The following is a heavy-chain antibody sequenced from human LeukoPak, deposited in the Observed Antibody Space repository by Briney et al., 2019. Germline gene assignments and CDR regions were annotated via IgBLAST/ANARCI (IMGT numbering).Heavy chain of an antibody. D-gene: IGHD5-24*01. CDR1: GFTFSSYW. Sequence: GGSLRLSCAASGFTFSSYWMSWVRQAPGKGLEWVANIKQDGSEKYYVDSVKGRFTISRDNAKNSLYLQMNSLRAADTAVYYCARGNRRNGFNSAFDNWGQGTLVTVSS. V-gene: IGHV3-7*03. J-gene: IGHJ4*02. CDR3: ARGNRRNGFNSAFDN. CDR2: IKQDGSEK.